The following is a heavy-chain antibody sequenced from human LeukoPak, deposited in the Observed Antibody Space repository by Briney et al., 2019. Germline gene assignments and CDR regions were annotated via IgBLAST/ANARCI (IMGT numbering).Heavy chain of an antibody. CDR1: GFTFSTYE. J-gene: IGHJ4*02. V-gene: IGHV3-48*03. D-gene: IGHD5-24*01. Sequence: PGGSLRLSCAASGFTFSTYEMNWVRQAPGKGLEWVSYISSRGSAIYYADSVKGRFTISRDNAKNSLYLQMNSLRAEDTALYYCAREKKRWLQFNSFDYWGQGTLVTVSS. CDR3: AREKKRWLQFNSFDY. CDR2: ISSRGSAI.